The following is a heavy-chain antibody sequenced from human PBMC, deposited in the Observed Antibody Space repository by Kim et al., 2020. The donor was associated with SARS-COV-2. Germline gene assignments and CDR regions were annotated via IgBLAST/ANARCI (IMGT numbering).Heavy chain of an antibody. D-gene: IGHD6-13*01. J-gene: IGHJ4*02. Sequence: ASVKVSCKVSGYTLTELSMHWVRQAPGKGLEWVGTFDPDDGEIFYAEKFQGRVTMTEVTSTDTAYMELSSLRSDDTAVYYCATEVVIAAAGELDYWGQGTLVTVSP. V-gene: IGHV1-24*01. CDR3: ATEVVIAAAGELDY. CDR1: GYTLTELS. CDR2: FDPDDGEI.